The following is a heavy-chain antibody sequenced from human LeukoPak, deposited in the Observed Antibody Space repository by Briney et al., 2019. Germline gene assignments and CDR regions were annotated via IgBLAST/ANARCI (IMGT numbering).Heavy chain of an antibody. D-gene: IGHD3-22*01. CDR3: AKAKKYYYDSSGYRGSYYFDY. CDR2: ISGSGGST. J-gene: IGHJ4*02. V-gene: IGHV3-23*01. Sequence: GGSLRLSCAASGFTFSSYAMSWVRQAPGKGLEWVSAISGSGGSTYYADSVKGRFTISRDNSKNTLYLQMNSLRAEDTAVYYCAKAKKYYYDSSGYRGSYYFDYWGQGTPVTVSS. CDR1: GFTFSSYA.